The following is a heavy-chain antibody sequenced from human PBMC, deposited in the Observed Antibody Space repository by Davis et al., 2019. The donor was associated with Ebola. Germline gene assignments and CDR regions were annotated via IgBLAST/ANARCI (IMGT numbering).Heavy chain of an antibody. CDR2: IWYDGSNK. V-gene: IGHV3-33*01. D-gene: IGHD4-17*01. CDR3: ARGNYGDYIVLYYYNMDV. CDR1: GFTFSSYG. Sequence: GESLKISCAASGFTFSSYGMHWVRQAPGKGLEWVAVIWYDGSNKYYADSMKGRFTISRDNAKNSLFLQMNSLRDEDTAVYYCARGNYGDYIVLYYYNMDVWGQGTTVTVSS. J-gene: IGHJ6*02.